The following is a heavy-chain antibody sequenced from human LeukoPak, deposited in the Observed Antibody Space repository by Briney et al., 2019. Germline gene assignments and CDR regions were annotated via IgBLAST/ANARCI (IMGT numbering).Heavy chain of an antibody. CDR3: ARQPNLLMGFDP. D-gene: IGHD2/OR15-2a*01. CDR2: IYPGDSDT. Sequence: GESLKISCKISGDRLTNNWIGWVRQVPGKGLEWMGIIYPGDSDTRYSPSFQGQVTISADKSISTAYLQWSSLKASDTAMYYCARQPNLLMGFDPWGQGTLVTVSS. CDR1: GDRLTNNW. J-gene: IGHJ5*02. V-gene: IGHV5-51*01.